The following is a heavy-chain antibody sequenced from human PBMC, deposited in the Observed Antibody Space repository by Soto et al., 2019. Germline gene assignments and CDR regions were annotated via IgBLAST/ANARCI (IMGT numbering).Heavy chain of an antibody. CDR1: GYTFTSYG. D-gene: IGHD3-3*01. CDR3: ARDSGNYDFWSGYPYYYMDV. V-gene: IGHV1-18*01. J-gene: IGHJ6*03. CDR2: ISAYNGNT. Sequence: QVPLVQSGAEVKKPGASVKVSCKASGYTFTSYGISWVRQAPGQGLEWMGWISAYNGNTNYAQKLQGRVTMTTDTSTSTAYMELRSLRSDDTAVYYCARDSGNYDFWSGYPYYYMDVWGKGTTVTVSS.